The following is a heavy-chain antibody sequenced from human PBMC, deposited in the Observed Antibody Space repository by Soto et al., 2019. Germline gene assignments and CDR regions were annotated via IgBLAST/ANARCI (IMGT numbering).Heavy chain of an antibody. CDR1: AYTFTGYT. D-gene: IGHD4-17*01. V-gene: IGHV1-18*04. J-gene: IGHJ5*02. Sequence: QVHLVQSGTEVKEPGASVKVSCKASAYTFTGYTINCVRQAPGQGLEWMGWISTFNGNTRYAGNVEGRVTMTTNTSTTKAYMELTSLTFDVSAVYFCARGTVTSGRWFGPWGQGTLVSVSS. CDR3: ARGTVTSGRWFGP. CDR2: ISTFNGNT.